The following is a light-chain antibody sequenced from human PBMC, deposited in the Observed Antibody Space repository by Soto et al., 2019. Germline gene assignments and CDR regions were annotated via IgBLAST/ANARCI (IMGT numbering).Light chain of an antibody. CDR1: QSVSNNF. CDR3: QQYGSSPLT. Sequence: EIVLTQSPGTLSLSPGERATLSCRASQSVSNNFFAWYQQKPGQAPRLLIYGASSRATGIPDRFSGSGSGTDVTLTISRLEAEDSAVYYCQQYGSSPLTFGGGTKVEIK. V-gene: IGKV3-20*01. J-gene: IGKJ4*01. CDR2: GAS.